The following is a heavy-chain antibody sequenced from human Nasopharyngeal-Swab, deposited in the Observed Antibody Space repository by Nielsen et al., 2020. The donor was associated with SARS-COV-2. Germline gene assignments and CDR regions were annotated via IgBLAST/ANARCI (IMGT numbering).Heavy chain of an antibody. CDR1: GYTLTELS. D-gene: IGHD3-22*01. CDR2: FDPEDGET. CDR3: ARDPLDYYVTSGYGAFDI. Sequence: ASVKVSCKVSGYTLTELSMHWVRQAPGKGLEWMGGFDPEDGETIYAQKFQGRVTMTEDTSTDTAYMELWRLRSEDTAVYYCARDPLDYYVTSGYGAFDIWGQGTRVTVSS. J-gene: IGHJ3*02. V-gene: IGHV1-24*01.